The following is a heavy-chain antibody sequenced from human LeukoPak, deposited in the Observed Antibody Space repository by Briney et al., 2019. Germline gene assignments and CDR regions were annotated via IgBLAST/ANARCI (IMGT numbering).Heavy chain of an antibody. CDR1: GFTFSSYG. J-gene: IGHJ4*02. V-gene: IGHV4-59*01. CDR3: ARGGDFWSGYYPYFDY. D-gene: IGHD3-3*01. Sequence: GSLRLSCAASGFTFSSYGMSWVRQAPGKGLEWIGYIYYSGSTNYNPSLKSRVTISVDTSKNQFSLKLSSVTAADTAVYYCARGGDFWSGYYPYFDYWGQGTLVTVSS. CDR2: IYYSGST.